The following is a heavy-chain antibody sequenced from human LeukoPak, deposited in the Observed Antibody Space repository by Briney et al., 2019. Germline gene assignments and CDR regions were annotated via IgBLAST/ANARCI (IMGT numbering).Heavy chain of an antibody. CDR3: AKDPSKQVPAAMVPRMY. V-gene: IGHV3-23*01. D-gene: IGHD2-2*01. Sequence: GGSLRLSCAASGFTFSTFAMIWVRQPPGKGLEWVSSIFPSGGEIHYADSVRGRFTISRDNSKSTLYLQMNSLRAEDTAVYYCAKDPSKQVPAAMVPRMYWGQGTLVTVSS. J-gene: IGHJ4*02. CDR2: IFPSGGEI. CDR1: GFTFSTFA.